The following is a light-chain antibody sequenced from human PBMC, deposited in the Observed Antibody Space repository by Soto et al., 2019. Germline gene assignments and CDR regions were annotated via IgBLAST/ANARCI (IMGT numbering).Light chain of an antibody. CDR1: QSFSSSF. CDR3: HQYVSSPYT. J-gene: IGKJ2*01. Sequence: EIVLTQSPGTLSLSPGERATLSCRASQSFSSSFLAWYQQKPGQAPRLLIYGASRRTTGIPDRFSGSGSGTDFTLTISRLEPEDFAVYYCHQYVSSPYTFGQGTKLEIK. V-gene: IGKV3-20*01. CDR2: GAS.